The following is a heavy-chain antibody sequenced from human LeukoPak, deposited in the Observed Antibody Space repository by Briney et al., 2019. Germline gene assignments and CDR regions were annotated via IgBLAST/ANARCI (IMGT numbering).Heavy chain of an antibody. CDR2: IREDGTEK. V-gene: IGHV3-7*01. D-gene: IGHD7-27*01. J-gene: IGHJ4*02. CDR1: AFTFGGAW. CDR3: ARHVGTSF. Sequence: PGGSLRLACTVSAFTFGGAWITSVRQAAGKGRGWVANIREDGTEKNYVDSVKGQFTISRDNAKNSLFLQMSNRRGDDTAIYYCARHVGTSFWGQGTLVTVSS.